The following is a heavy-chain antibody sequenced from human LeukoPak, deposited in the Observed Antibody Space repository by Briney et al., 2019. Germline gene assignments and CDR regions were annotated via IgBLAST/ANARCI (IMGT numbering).Heavy chain of an antibody. V-gene: IGHV3-23*01. CDR1: GFTFSSSD. CDR3: AKALGIVAAGGNRVFDY. D-gene: IGHD6-13*01. J-gene: IGHJ4*02. Sequence: GGSLRLSCAASGFTFSSSDVSRVRQAPGKGLEWVSTISGSGGATYYADSVKGRFTISRDNSKNTLYLQMNSLRAEDAAVYYCAKALGIVAAGGNRVFDYWGQGILVTVSS. CDR2: ISGSGGAT.